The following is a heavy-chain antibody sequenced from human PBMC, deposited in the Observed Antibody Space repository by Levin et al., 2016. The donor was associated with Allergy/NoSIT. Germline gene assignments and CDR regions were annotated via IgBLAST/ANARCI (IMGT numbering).Heavy chain of an antibody. D-gene: IGHD6-19*01. V-gene: IGHV3-21*01. CDR2: ISSRSSYI. Sequence: VRQAPGKGLEWVSSISSRSSYIDYADSVKGRFTISRDNAKNSLYLQMNSLRAEDTAVYYYSRDTGSSGRPYYYGMDVWGQGTTVTVSS. CDR3: SRDTGSSGRPYYYGMDV. J-gene: IGHJ6*02.